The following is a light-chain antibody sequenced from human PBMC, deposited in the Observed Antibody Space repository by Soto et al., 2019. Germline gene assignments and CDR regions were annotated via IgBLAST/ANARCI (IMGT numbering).Light chain of an antibody. CDR2: GAS. V-gene: IGKV3-20*01. Sequence: EIVLTQSPGTLSLSPGERATLSCRASQSVSSSYLAWYQQKPRQAPRLLIYGASSRATGIPDRFSGSGSGTDFTLTISRLEPEDSAVYYCQQYGGSPWTFGQGTKVEI. CDR1: QSVSSSY. J-gene: IGKJ1*01. CDR3: QQYGGSPWT.